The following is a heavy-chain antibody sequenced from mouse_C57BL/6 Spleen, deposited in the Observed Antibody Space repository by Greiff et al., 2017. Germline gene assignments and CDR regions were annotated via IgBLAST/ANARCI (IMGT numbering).Heavy chain of an antibody. D-gene: IGHD1-1*01. CDR3: AKSPLYYGSSPDY. J-gene: IGHJ2*01. CDR2: IDPANGNT. V-gene: IGHV14-3*01. Sequence: EVQLQQSVAELVRPGASVKLSCTASGFNIKNTYMHWVKQRPEQGLEWIGRIDPANGNTKYAPKFQGKATITADTSSNTSYLQLSSLTSEDTAIYYCAKSPLYYGSSPDYWGQGTTLTVSS. CDR1: GFNIKNTY.